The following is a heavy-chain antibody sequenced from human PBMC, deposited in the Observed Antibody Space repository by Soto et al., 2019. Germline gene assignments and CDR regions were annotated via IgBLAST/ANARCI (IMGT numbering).Heavy chain of an antibody. J-gene: IGHJ6*02. CDR2: IIPIFGTA. Sequence: SVKVSCKASGGTFSSYAISWVRQAPGQGREWMGGIIPIFGTANYAQKFQGRVTITADESTSTAYMELSSLRSEDTAVYYCARLMASSSTGYYYYGMDVWGQGTTVTVSS. V-gene: IGHV1-69*13. D-gene: IGHD6-6*01. CDR1: GGTFSSYA. CDR3: ARLMASSSTGYYYYGMDV.